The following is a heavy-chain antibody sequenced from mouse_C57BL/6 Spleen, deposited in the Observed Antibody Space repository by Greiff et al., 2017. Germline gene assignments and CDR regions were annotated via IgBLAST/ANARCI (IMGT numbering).Heavy chain of an antibody. Sequence: EVKLQESGPGLVKPSQSLSLTCSVTGYSITSGYYWNWIRQFPGNKLEWMGYISYDGSNNYNPSLKNRISITRDTSKNQFFLKLNSVTTEDTATYYCATNWDRGENYFDYWGQGTTLTVSS. J-gene: IGHJ2*01. V-gene: IGHV3-6*01. D-gene: IGHD4-1*01. CDR2: ISYDGSN. CDR3: ATNWDRGENYFDY. CDR1: GYSITSGYY.